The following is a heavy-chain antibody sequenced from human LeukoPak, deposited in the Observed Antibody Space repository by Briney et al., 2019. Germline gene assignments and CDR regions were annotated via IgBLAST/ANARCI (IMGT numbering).Heavy chain of an antibody. CDR3: ARAPGAFGYFQH. Sequence: SETLSLTCTVSGYSISSGYYWGWIRQPPGKGLEWIGSIYHSGSTYYNPSLRSRVTISVDTSKNQFSLKLSSVTAADTAVYYCARAPGAFGYFQHWGQGTLVTVSS. CDR1: GYSISSGYY. V-gene: IGHV4-38-2*02. CDR2: IYHSGST. D-gene: IGHD3-3*02. J-gene: IGHJ1*01.